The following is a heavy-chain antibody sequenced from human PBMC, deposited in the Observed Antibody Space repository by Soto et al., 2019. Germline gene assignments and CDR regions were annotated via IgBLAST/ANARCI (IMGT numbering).Heavy chain of an antibody. Sequence: TLSLTCTVSGGSISSGGYYWSWIRQHPGKGLEWIGYIYYSGSTYYNPSLKSRVTISVDTSKNQFSLKLSSVTAADTAVYYCARDGYSSSSGVYYYYGMDVWGQGTTVTVSS. J-gene: IGHJ6*02. CDR2: IYYSGST. CDR1: GGSISSGGYY. D-gene: IGHD6-6*01. V-gene: IGHV4-31*03. CDR3: ARDGYSSSSGVYYYYGMDV.